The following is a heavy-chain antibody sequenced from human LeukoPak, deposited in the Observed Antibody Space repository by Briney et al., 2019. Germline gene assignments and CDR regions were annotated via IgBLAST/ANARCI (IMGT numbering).Heavy chain of an antibody. CDR3: ARDGKYSNYAGWFDP. Sequence: GGSLRLSCAASGFTFSIYGMSWVRQAPGKGLEWVSAIRTGGDSTYYADSVKGRFTISRDNSKNTLYLQMNSLRAEDTALYYCARDGKYSNYAGWFDPWGQGTLVTVSS. CDR1: GFTFSIYG. CDR2: IRTGGDST. V-gene: IGHV3-23*01. D-gene: IGHD4-11*01. J-gene: IGHJ5*02.